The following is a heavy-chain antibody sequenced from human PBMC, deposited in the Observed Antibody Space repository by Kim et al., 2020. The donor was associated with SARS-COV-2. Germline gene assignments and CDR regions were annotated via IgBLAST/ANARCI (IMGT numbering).Heavy chain of an antibody. D-gene: IGHD3-10*01. J-gene: IGHJ6*02. Sequence: ASVKVSCKASGYTFTGYYMHWVRQAPGQGLEWMGWINPNSGGTNYAQKFQGRVTMTRDTSISTAYMELSRLRSDDTAVYYCARTGVRGQAHYYYYGMDVWGQGTTVTVSS. CDR1: GYTFTGYY. V-gene: IGHV1-2*02. CDR3: ARTGVRGQAHYYYYGMDV. CDR2: INPNSGGT.